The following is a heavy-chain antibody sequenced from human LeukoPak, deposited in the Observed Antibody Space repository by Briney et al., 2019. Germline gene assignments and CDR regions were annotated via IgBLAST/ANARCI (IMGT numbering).Heavy chain of an antibody. CDR2: IIPIFGTA. CDR1: GCTFSSYA. Sequence: SVKVSCKASGCTFSSYAISWVRQAPGQGLEWMGGIIPIFGTANYAQKFQGRVTITADDSTSNAYMELSMQRTNDTAVYYCPKYPLYYYRSGSDRTSAEYFQQWGQAILVTVSS. V-gene: IGHV1-69*01. CDR3: PKYPLYYYRSGSDRTSAEYFQQ. D-gene: IGHD3-10*01. J-gene: IGHJ1*01.